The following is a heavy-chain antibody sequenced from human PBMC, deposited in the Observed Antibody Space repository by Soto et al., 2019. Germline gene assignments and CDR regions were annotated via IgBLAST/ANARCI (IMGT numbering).Heavy chain of an antibody. CDR1: GFTFSSYS. CDR3: ARELHDDVSFRFDP. CDR2: ISRSSSYI. V-gene: IGHV3-21*01. D-gene: IGHD3-16*01. Sequence: GWSLRLSCAASGFTFSSYSMNWVRQAPGKGLEWVSSISRSSSYIYYADSVKGRFTISRDNAKNSLYLQMNSLRAEDTAVYYCARELHDDVSFRFDPWGQGTLVTVSS. J-gene: IGHJ5*02.